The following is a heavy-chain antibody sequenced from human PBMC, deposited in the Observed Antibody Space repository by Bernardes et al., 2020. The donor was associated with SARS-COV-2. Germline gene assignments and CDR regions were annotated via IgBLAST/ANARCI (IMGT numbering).Heavy chain of an antibody. D-gene: IGHD4-4*01. J-gene: IGHJ4*02. CDR1: GFIFSSYT. CDR2: ISTSSSYI. V-gene: IGHV3-21*06. Sequence: GGSLRLSCASSGFIFSSYTMNWVRQAPGKGLEWIYSISTSSSYISYSDSVRGRFTISRDNAKNSVSLQMNSLRAEDTAVYYCARVDFSNLYYFDYWGQGTPVTVSS. CDR3: ARVDFSNLYYFDY.